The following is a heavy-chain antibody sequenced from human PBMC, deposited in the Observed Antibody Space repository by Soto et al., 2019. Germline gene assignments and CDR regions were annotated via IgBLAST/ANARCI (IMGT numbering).Heavy chain of an antibody. CDR2: IYYSGST. CDR1: GGSIGSSSYY. CDR3: ARQGDLGY. J-gene: IGHJ4*02. Sequence: QLQLQESGPGLVKPSETLSLTCTVPGGSIGSSSYYWGGFGQPPGKGLEWIGSIYYSGSTYYNPSLKSRVTISVDTSKNQFSLKLSSVTAADTAVYYCARQGDLGYWGQGTLVTVSS. V-gene: IGHV4-39*01. D-gene: IGHD3-10*01.